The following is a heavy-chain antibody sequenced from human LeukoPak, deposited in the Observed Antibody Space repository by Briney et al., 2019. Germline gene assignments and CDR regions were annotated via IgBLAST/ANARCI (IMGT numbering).Heavy chain of an antibody. J-gene: IGHJ4*02. CDR1: GYSFTSYW. D-gene: IGHD3-10*01. CDR3: ARGYDSGNYRYYFDS. CDR2: IFPGDSHT. Sequence: GESLKISCKGSGYSFTSYWIGWVRQMPGKGLEWMGIIFPGDSHTKYSPSFQGQVTISADKSISTAYLHCSSPKASDTAMYYCARGYDSGNYRYYFDSWGQGTLVTVSS. V-gene: IGHV5-51*01.